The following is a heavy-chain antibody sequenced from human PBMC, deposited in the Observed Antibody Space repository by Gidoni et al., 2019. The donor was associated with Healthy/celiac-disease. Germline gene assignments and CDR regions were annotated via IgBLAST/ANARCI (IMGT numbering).Heavy chain of an antibody. J-gene: IGHJ5*02. CDR1: GGSFSGYY. D-gene: IGHD1-7*01. V-gene: IGHV4-34*01. Sequence: VQLQQWGAGLLKPSETLSLTCAVYGGSFSGYYWSWIRQPPGKGLEWIGEINHSGSTNYNPSLKSRVTISVDTSKNQFSLKLSSVTAADTAVYYCARSYNWNYIGFDPWGQGTLVTVSS. CDR3: ARSYNWNYIGFDP. CDR2: INHSGST.